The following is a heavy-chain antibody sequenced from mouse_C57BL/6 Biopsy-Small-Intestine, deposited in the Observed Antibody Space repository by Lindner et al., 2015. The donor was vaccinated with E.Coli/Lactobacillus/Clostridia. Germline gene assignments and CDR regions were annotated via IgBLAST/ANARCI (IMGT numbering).Heavy chain of an antibody. CDR2: ISSGSSTI. CDR1: GFTFSDYG. Sequence: VQLQESGGGLVKPGGSLKLSCAASGFTFSDYGMHWVRQAPEKGLEWVVYISSGSSTIYYADTVKGRFTISRDNAKNTLFLQMTSLRSEDTAMYYCARQSSWFAYWGQGTLVTVSA. V-gene: IGHV5-17*01. J-gene: IGHJ3*01. CDR3: ARQSSWFAY.